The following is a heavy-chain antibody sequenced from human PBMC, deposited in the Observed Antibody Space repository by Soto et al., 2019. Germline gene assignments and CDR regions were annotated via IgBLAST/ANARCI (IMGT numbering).Heavy chain of an antibody. Sequence: GVSRIICCATSGLLFSKYYMTSVRTAPGKGLEWVSTILVGGSTHYEDSVKGRFTISRDTSKNTVYLQMNSLTAGDTAVYFCAKATATGGGAFEIGGQRT. V-gene: IGHV3-23*01. CDR3: AKATATGGGAFEI. J-gene: IGHJ3*02. D-gene: IGHD2-8*02. CDR1: GLLFSKYY. CDR2: ILVGGST.